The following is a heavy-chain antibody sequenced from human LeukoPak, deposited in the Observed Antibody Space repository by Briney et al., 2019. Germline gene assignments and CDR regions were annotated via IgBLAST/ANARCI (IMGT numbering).Heavy chain of an antibody. V-gene: IGHV4-39*01. J-gene: IGHJ4*02. Sequence: SETLSLTCTVSGVSISNTLYYWAWIRQPPGKGLESIGSIYYSRSTYYSPSLKSRVTISVDTSKNQSSLKLTSVTAADTAVYYCARRKGFGEGYFDSWGQGTLVTVSS. CDR2: IYYSRST. D-gene: IGHD3-10*01. CDR1: GVSISNTLYY. CDR3: ARRKGFGEGYFDS.